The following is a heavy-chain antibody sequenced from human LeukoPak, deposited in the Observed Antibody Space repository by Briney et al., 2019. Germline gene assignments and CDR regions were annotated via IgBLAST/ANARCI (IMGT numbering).Heavy chain of an antibody. V-gene: IGHV1-18*01. CDR3: ARDLRRDTSGWNSQAVLDY. J-gene: IGHJ4*02. Sequence: ASVKVSCKASGYTFTSYGISWVRQAPGQGLEWMGWISAYNSNTNYAQKKLQGRVTMTTDTSTSTAYMKLRSLRSDDTAVYYCARDLRRDTSGWNSQAVLDYWGQGTLVTVSS. CDR1: GYTFTSYG. CDR2: ISAYNSNT. D-gene: IGHD6-19*01.